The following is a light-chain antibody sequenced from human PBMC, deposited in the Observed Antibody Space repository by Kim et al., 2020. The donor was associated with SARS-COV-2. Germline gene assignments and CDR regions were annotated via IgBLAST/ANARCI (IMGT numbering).Light chain of an antibody. V-gene: IGKV1-5*03. CDR2: KTS. Sequence: DIQMTQSPSTLSASVGDTVTITCRASQSITTWLAWYQQKPGKAPKLLIYKTSDLETGVPSRFSGSGYGTEFTLTISSLQPDDFATYYCQQYSSYWTFGQGTKVDIK. CDR3: QQYSSYWT. CDR1: QSITTW. J-gene: IGKJ1*01.